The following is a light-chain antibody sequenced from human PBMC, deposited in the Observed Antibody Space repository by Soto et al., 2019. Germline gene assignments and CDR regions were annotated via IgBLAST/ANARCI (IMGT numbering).Light chain of an antibody. CDR2: GAS. CDR3: QQYGSSPLLT. J-gene: IGKJ4*01. V-gene: IGKV3-20*01. CDR1: QSVSSY. Sequence: EKVLTQSPATLSLSPGETATLSCRASQSVSSYLAWYQQKPGQAPRLLIYGASSRATGIPDRFSGSGSGTDFTLTISRLEPEDFAVYYCQQYGSSPLLTFGGGTKVDIK.